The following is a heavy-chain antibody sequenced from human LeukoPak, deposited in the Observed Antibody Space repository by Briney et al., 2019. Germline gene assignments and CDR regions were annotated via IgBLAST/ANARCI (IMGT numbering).Heavy chain of an antibody. CDR3: ASHPYDFWSGFLNWFDP. CDR1: GGSFSGYY. D-gene: IGHD3-3*01. Sequence: SETLSLTCAVYGGSFSGYYWSWIRQPPGKGLEWVGAINHSGSTNYNPFLKSRVTISVDTSKNQFSLKLSSVTAADTAVYYCASHPYDFWSGFLNWFDPWGQGTLVTVSS. J-gene: IGHJ5*02. CDR2: INHSGST. V-gene: IGHV4-34*01.